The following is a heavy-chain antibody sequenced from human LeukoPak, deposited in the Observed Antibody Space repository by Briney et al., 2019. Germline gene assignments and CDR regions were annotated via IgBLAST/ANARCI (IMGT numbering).Heavy chain of an antibody. J-gene: IGHJ4*02. D-gene: IGHD6-25*01. CDR1: GYTFTSYG. V-gene: IGHV1-69*04. CDR2: IIPILGIA. CDR3: ARGPRSDLTLGL. Sequence: ASVKVSCKASGYTFTSYGISWVRQAPGQGLEWMGRIIPILGIANYAQKFQGRVTITADKSTSTAYMELSSLRSEDTAVYYCARGPRSDLTLGLWGQGTLVTVSS.